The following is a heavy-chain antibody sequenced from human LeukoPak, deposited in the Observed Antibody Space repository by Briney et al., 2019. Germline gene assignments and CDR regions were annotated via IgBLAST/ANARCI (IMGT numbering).Heavy chain of an antibody. V-gene: IGHV4-59*01. CDR2: TSYRGGT. CDR1: GVSTTNYY. Sequence: PETLSLTCTVSGVSTTNYYWHWIRQPPGKELEWIAFTSYRGGTKYNPSLKSRATISVDTSENQVSLRVTSMTAADTAVYYCARDSLDYGGWFDTWGQGILVTVSS. CDR3: ARDSLDYGGWFDT. D-gene: IGHD4-23*01. J-gene: IGHJ5*02.